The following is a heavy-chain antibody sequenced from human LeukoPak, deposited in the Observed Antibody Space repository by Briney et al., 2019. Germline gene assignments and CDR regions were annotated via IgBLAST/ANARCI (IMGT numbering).Heavy chain of an antibody. CDR3: AREGYYGSGSPPSLYFDY. CDR1: GFTFSSYA. D-gene: IGHD3-10*01. Sequence: PGGSLRLSCAASGFTFSSYAMSWVRQAPGKGLEWVSAISGSGGSTYYADSVKGRFTISRDNSKNTLYLQMNSLRAEDTAVYYCAREGYYGSGSPPSLYFDYWGQGTLVTVSS. J-gene: IGHJ4*02. V-gene: IGHV3-23*01. CDR2: ISGSGGST.